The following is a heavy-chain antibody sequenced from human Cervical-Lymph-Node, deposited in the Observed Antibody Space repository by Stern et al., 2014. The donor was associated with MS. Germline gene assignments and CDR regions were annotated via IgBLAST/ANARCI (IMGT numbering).Heavy chain of an antibody. CDR2: IIPIIGTA. CDR1: GGTFSSSD. CDR3: ALGGFGHYFEY. J-gene: IGHJ4*02. V-gene: IGHV1-69*01. Sequence: DQLVESGAEVQKPGSSVKVSCRASGGTFSSSDISWVRQPPGQGLEWMGGIIPIIGTANYAQKYQGRVTITADESTSTAYMELSSLRSEDTAIYYCALGGFGHYFEYWGQGTLVTVSS. D-gene: IGHD3-10*01.